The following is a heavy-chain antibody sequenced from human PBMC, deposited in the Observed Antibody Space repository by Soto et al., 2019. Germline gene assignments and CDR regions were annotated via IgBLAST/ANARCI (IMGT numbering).Heavy chain of an antibody. V-gene: IGHV1-2*04. J-gene: IGHJ5*02. CDR1: RYTFTGYY. CDR2: INPNSGGT. Sequence: GASVKVSCKASRYTFTGYYMHWVRQAPGQGREWMGWINPNSGGTNYAQKFQGWVTMTRDTSISTAYMELSRLRSDDTAVYYCARDLRCSSGWYVAACYLSRPVAAPEGENWFEPWGQGTLVTVSS. D-gene: IGHD6-19*01. CDR3: ARDLRCSSGWYVAACYLSRPVAAPEGENWFEP.